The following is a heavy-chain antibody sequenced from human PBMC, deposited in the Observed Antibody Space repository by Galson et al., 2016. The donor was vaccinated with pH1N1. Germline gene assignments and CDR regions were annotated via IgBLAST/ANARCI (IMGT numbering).Heavy chain of an antibody. D-gene: IGHD4-17*01. CDR3: AKVDRDDYGDYALDY. CDR1: GFTFTNYA. Sequence: SLRLSCAASGFTFTNYAMTWVRRAPGKGLEWVSDISGTGDNTRYADSVKGRFTISRDNSRNTLFLQMNSLRPEDTAVYYCAKVDRDDYGDYALDYWGQGNLVTVSS. J-gene: IGHJ4*02. V-gene: IGHV3-23*01. CDR2: ISGTGDNT.